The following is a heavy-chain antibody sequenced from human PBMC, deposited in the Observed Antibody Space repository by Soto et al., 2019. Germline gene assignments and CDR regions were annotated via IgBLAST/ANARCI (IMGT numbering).Heavy chain of an antibody. CDR3: AKVIVVVPAVNNYYMDV. J-gene: IGHJ6*03. CDR1: EFTFADYA. D-gene: IGHD2-2*01. V-gene: IGHV3-23*01. CDR2: ISGSDDST. Sequence: EVQLLESGGGLLQPGGSLRLSCAASEFTFADYAMTWVRQAPGKGLEWVSAISGSDDSTYYADCVKGRFTISRDNSKNTLFLQMNSLRVEDTAVYYCAKVIVVVPAVNNYYMDVWGKGTTVTVSS.